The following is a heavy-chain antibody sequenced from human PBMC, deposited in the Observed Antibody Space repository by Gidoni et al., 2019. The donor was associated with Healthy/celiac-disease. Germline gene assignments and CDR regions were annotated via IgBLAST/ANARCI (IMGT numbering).Heavy chain of an antibody. CDR3: ARADSGSDYYYYMDV. CDR2: IYHSGST. Sequence: QLQLQEAGAGLVKPSQTLSLTCAVSGGPISSGGSSWSWIRQPPGKGLEWIVYIYHSGSTYYNPSLKRRVTISVDRSKNQFSLKLSSVTAADTAVYSCARADSGSDYYYYMDVWGKGTTVTVSS. D-gene: IGHD3-10*01. V-gene: IGHV4-30-2*01. J-gene: IGHJ6*03. CDR1: GGPISSGGSS.